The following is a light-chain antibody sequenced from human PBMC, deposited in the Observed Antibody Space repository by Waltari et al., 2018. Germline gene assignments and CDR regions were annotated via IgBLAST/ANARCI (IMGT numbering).Light chain of an antibody. V-gene: IGLV2-23*01. CDR2: EGN. J-gene: IGLJ1*01. Sequence: QSALTQPASVSGSPGQSITISCTGTSSDVGSYNLVSWYQQHPGKAPKLMIYEGNKRPSGVANRFSGSKSGNTASLTNSGLQAEDEADYYCCSYAGSSTFVFGTGTKATVL. CDR1: SSDVGSYNL. CDR3: CSYAGSSTFV.